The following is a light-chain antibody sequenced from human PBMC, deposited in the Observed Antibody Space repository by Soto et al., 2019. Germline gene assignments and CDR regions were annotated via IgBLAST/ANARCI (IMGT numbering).Light chain of an antibody. CDR1: SSNIGSNY. CDR3: AAWDDSLSGSVV. J-gene: IGLJ2*01. CDR2: RNY. Sequence: QSVLTQSPSASVTPGQRFTISCSGSSSNIGSNYVYWYQQLPGTAPKLLIYRNYHRPSGVPDRFSGSKSGVSATLAISGLRSEDAAVYYCAAWDDSLSGSVVFGGGTKLTVL. V-gene: IGLV1-47*01.